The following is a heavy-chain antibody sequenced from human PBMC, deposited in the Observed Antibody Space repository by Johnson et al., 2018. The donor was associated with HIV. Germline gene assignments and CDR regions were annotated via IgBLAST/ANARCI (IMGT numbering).Heavy chain of an antibody. CDR2: INGDGSRS. CDR1: GFTFNNYW. D-gene: IGHD6-19*01. J-gene: IGHJ3*01. V-gene: IGHV3-74*01. Sequence: VQLVESGGGLVQPGGSLRLSCGASGFTFNNYWMQWVRQAPGKGLVWVSRINGDGSRSTYADSVKGRFTIARDNAKNTLYLEMKSLRSEDTAVYYCARTSCSGASCLGYDPLDAWGQGTIVTVS. CDR3: ARTSCSGASCLGYDPLDA.